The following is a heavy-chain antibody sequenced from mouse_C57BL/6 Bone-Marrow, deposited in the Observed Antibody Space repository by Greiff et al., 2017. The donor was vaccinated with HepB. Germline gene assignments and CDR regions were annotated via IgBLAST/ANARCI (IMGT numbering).Heavy chain of an antibody. J-gene: IGHJ2*01. CDR3: ASYGSSSYYFDY. CDR2: IDPEDGET. CDR1: GFNIKDYY. Sequence: EVKLMESGAELVKPGASVKLSCTASGFNIKDYYMHWVKQRTEQGLEWIGRIDPEDGETKYAPKFQGKATITADTSSNTAYLQLSSLTSEDTAVYYCASYGSSSYYFDYWGQGTTLTVSS. V-gene: IGHV14-2*01. D-gene: IGHD1-1*01.